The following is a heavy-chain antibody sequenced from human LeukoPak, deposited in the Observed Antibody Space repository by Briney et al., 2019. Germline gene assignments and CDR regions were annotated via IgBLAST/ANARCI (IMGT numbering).Heavy chain of an antibody. V-gene: IGHV3-15*01. Sequence: GGSLRLSCTASGFTFGDYAMTWVRQAPGKGLEWVGRIKSKTDGGTTDYAAPVKGRFTISRDDSKNTLYLQMNSLKTEDTAVYYCTTDYYGSGSYPNRWGQGTLVTVSS. J-gene: IGHJ4*02. CDR3: TTDYYGSGSYPNR. CDR1: GFTFGDYA. D-gene: IGHD3-10*01. CDR2: IKSKTDGGTT.